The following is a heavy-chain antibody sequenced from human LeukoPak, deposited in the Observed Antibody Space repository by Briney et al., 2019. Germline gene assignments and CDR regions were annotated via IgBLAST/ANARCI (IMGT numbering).Heavy chain of an antibody. V-gene: IGHV5-51*01. D-gene: IGHD6-6*01. CDR2: IYPDDSDT. CDR1: GFTFSSYW. CDR3: ARHEGHSSYFLFQH. J-gene: IGHJ1*01. Sequence: GESLKISCKGSGFTFSSYWIGWVRQMPGKGLEWMGIIYPDDSDTRYSPSFQGQVTISADKSISTAYLQWSSLKASDSAMYYCARHEGHSSYFLFQHWGQGTLVTVSS.